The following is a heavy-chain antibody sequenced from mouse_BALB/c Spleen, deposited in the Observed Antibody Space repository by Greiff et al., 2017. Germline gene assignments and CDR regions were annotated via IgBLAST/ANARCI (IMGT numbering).Heavy chain of an antibody. Sequence: QVQLQQSAAELARPGASVKMSCKASGYTFTSYTMHWVKQRPGQGLEWIGYINPSSGYTEYNQKFKDKTTLTADKSSSTAYMQLSSLTSEDSAVYYCARGAYYGNYWYFDVWGAGTTVTVSS. CDR2: INPSSGYT. CDR1: GYTFTSYT. V-gene: IGHV1-4*02. D-gene: IGHD2-10*01. J-gene: IGHJ1*01. CDR3: ARGAYYGNYWYFDV.